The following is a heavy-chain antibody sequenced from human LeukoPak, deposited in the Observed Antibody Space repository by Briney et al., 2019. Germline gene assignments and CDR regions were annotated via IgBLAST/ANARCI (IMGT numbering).Heavy chain of an antibody. V-gene: IGHV4-4*07. J-gene: IGHJ4*02. D-gene: IGHD3-3*01. CDR2: IYSSGII. Sequence: SETLSLTCTVSGGSISSYYWSWIRQPAGKAPEWIGRIYSSGIINYNPSLKSRVTMLLDNSKNQLSLKLSYVTAADTAVYYCARDTGKSGYPDYWGQGTLVTVSS. CDR1: GGSISSYY. CDR3: ARDTGKSGYPDY.